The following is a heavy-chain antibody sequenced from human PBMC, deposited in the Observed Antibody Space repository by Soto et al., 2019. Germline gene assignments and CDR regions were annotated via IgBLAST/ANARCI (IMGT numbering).Heavy chain of an antibody. CDR3: ERFLPYSYGFDY. Sequence: SETLSLTCTVSGGSISSGGYYWSWIRQHPGKGLEWIGYIYYSGSTYYNPSLKSRVTISVDTSKNQFSLKLSSVTAADTAVYYSERFLPYSYGFDYWGQGTLVTVSS. CDR2: IYYSGST. V-gene: IGHV4-31*03. CDR1: GGSISSGGYY. D-gene: IGHD5-18*01. J-gene: IGHJ4*02.